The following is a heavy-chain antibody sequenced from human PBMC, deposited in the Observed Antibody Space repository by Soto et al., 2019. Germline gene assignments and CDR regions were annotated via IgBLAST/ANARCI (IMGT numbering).Heavy chain of an antibody. V-gene: IGHV1-18*04. J-gene: IGHJ6*02. CDR3: ARNGGRGYGSGSYYPRLFYGMDV. CDR1: RYTFTSYG. Sequence: ASVNVFCKSARYTFTSYGISWVRQAPGQGLEWMVWISAYNGNTNYAQKLQGRVTMTTDTSTSTAYMELRSLRSDDTAVYYCARNGGRGYGSGSYYPRLFYGMDVWGQGTTVTVS. D-gene: IGHD3-10*01. CDR2: ISAYNGNT.